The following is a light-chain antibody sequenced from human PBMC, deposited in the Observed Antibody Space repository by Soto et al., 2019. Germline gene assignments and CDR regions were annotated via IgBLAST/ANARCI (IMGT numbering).Light chain of an antibody. CDR2: EVS. J-gene: IGLJ1*01. CDR3: TSYEGGGRYV. CDR1: SSDVGAYNL. V-gene: IGLV2-14*01. Sequence: QSVLTQPASVSGSPGQSVTISCTGTSSDVGAYNLVSWYQQYPGKAPQLMIYEVSNRPSGVSNRFSGSKSGNTASLTISGLQAEDEADYYCCTSYEGGGRYVFGTGTKVTVL.